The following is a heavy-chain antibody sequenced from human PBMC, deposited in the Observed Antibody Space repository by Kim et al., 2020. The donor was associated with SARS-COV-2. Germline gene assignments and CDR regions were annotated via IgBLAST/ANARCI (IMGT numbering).Heavy chain of an antibody. CDR1: GGTFSTSA. V-gene: IGHV1-69*13. Sequence: SVKVSCKASGGTFSTSAISWVRQAPGQGLEWMGGIIPMLGPANHAQKFLDRVTITAVESTSTAYMEQSSLRSEDTAVYYCAREGRGGNGEPYFKDWGQGPLVTVSS. CDR3: AREGRGGNGEPYFKD. CDR2: IIPMLGPA. J-gene: IGHJ4*02. D-gene: IGHD3-16*01.